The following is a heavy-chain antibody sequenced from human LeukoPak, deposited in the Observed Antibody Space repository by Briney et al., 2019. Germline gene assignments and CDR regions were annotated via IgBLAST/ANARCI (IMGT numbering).Heavy chain of an antibody. J-gene: IGHJ4*02. V-gene: IGHV3-23*01. CDR3: AKKRAPVAGTNYFDY. CDR2: VSAGGDKT. CDR1: GFTFSNYA. Sequence: GGSLRLSCAASGFTFSNYAMSWVRQAPGKGLEWVSGVSAGGDKTDYAESVKGRFTISRDNSKNTVYMQMTSVTAEDTARYYCAKKRAPVAGTNYFDYWGLGTLVTVSS. D-gene: IGHD6-19*01.